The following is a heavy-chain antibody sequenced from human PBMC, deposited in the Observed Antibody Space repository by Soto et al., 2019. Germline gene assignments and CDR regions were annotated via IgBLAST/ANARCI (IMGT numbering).Heavy chain of an antibody. CDR3: ARPLGGLYGSGTRWFDP. CDR2: IYYSGST. V-gene: IGHV4-39*01. J-gene: IGHJ5*02. D-gene: IGHD3-10*01. Sequence: LSLTCTVSGGSISSSSYYWGWIRQPPGKGLEWIGSIYYSGSTYYNPSLKSRVTITVDTSKNQFSLKLSSVTAADTAVYYCARPLGGLYGSGTRWFDPWGQGTLVTVSS. CDR1: GGSISSSSYY.